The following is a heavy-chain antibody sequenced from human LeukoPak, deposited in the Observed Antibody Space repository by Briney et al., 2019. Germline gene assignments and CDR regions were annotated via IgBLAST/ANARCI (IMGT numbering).Heavy chain of an antibody. CDR2: ISWNGANI. D-gene: IGHD3-10*01. CDR1: GFTFDDYA. J-gene: IGHJ4*02. CDR3: AKGRITMVRGPMDY. Sequence: HPGGSLRLSCAASGFTFDDYAMHWVRQAPGKSLEWVSGISWNGANIGYADSVRGRFTISRDNAKNSLYLQMNSLRAEDTALYYCAKGRITMVRGPMDYWGQGTLVTVSS. V-gene: IGHV3-9*01.